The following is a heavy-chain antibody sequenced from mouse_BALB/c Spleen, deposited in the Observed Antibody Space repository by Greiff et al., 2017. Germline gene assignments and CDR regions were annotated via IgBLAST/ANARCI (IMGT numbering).Heavy chain of an antibody. V-gene: IGHV1-26*01. J-gene: IGHJ2*01. CDR1: GYSFTGYY. Sequence: EVQLQQSGPDLVKPGASVKISCKASGYSFTGYYTYWVKQSHGKSLEWIGRVNPNNGGTSYNQNIKGKAILTVDKSSSTSDMEHRSLTSEDSAVYYCARGATVDYFDYWGQGTTLTVSS. CDR2: VNPNNGGT. CDR3: ARGATVDYFDY. D-gene: IGHD1-1*01.